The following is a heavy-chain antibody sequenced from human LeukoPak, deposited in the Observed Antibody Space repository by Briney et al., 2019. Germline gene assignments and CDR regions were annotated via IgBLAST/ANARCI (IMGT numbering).Heavy chain of an antibody. CDR1: GGSISSSSYY. J-gene: IGHJ4*02. CDR2: ISGSGGST. CDR3: AKGRYDSSGPANTFDY. D-gene: IGHD3-22*01. V-gene: IGHV3-23*01. Sequence: ETLSLTCTVSGGSISSSSYYWGWVRQAPGKGLEWVSGISGSGGSTYYADSVKGQFTISRDNSKNTLYLQMNNLRAEDTALYYCAKGRYDSSGPANTFDYWGQGTLVTVSS.